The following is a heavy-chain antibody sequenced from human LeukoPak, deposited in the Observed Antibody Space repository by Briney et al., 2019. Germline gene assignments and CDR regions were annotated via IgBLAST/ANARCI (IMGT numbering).Heavy chain of an antibody. CDR3: AKLTSGWYPVDY. V-gene: IGHV3-23*01. CDR2: ISGSGGST. J-gene: IGHJ4*02. CDR1: GFSFSSYA. D-gene: IGHD6-19*01. Sequence: GGSLRLSCAASGFSFSSYAMSWVPEAPGGGLEWVSAISGSGGSTYNADSVWGRFTISRDNSKNTLYLQMNSLRAEDTAVYYCAKLTSGWYPVDYWGQGTLVTVSS.